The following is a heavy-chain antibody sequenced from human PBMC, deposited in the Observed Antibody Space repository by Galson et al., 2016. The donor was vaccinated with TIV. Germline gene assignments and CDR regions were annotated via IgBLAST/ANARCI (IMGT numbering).Heavy chain of an antibody. CDR3: ATVAWFPGLSLGT. D-gene: IGHD2/OR15-2a*01. J-gene: IGHJ5*02. Sequence: SVKVSCKVSGNSLNELVIHWVRQAPGKGLEWMGGFDPEVAKTVYAQKLQDRVTMAADTSTNTAYMELGSLRFEDTAVYYCATVAWFPGLSLGTWGPGTLVTVSS. CDR1: GNSLNELV. V-gene: IGHV1-24*01. CDR2: FDPEVAKT.